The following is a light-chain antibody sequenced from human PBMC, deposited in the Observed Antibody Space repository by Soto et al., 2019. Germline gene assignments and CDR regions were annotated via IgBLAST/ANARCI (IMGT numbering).Light chain of an antibody. CDR3: CSYAGSYTYWV. CDR2: EDN. V-gene: IGLV2-23*01. J-gene: IGLJ3*02. CDR1: SSDVGTYNL. Sequence: QSALTQPASVSGSPGQSITISCTGSSSDVGTYNLVSWYQQHPGKAPKLIIYEDNKRPSGVSNRFSGSKSGNTASLTIAGLQAGDEADYYCCSYAGSYTYWVFGGGTKLTVL.